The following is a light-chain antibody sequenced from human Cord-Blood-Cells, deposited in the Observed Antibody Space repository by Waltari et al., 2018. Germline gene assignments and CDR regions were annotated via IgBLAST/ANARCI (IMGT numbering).Light chain of an antibody. CDR1: QSVSSY. CDR3: QQRSNWLLT. V-gene: IGKV3-11*01. CDR2: GAS. Sequence: IVLTHSPATLSLSPGERATLSCRASQSVSSYLAWYQQKPGQAPRLLIYGASNRATGIPARCSGSGSGLDFTLTISSLEPEDFAVYYCQQRSNWLLTFGGGTKVDIK. J-gene: IGKJ4*01.